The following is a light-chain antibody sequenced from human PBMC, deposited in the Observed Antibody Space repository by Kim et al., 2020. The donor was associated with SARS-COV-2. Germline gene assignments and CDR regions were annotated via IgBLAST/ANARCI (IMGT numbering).Light chain of an antibody. J-gene: IGLJ2*01. Sequence: ITISCTGTSSDIGDYKYVSWYQPHPGKAPKLIIYAVSDRPSGISNRFSGSKSGNTASLTISRLQPEDEADYYCSSYTRSGTLYVIFGGGTQLTVL. CDR1: SSDIGDYKY. CDR2: AVS. V-gene: IGLV2-14*03. CDR3: SSYTRSGTLYVI.